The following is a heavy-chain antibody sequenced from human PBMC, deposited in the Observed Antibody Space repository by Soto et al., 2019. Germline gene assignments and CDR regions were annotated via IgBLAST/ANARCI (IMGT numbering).Heavy chain of an antibody. J-gene: IGHJ3*02. CDR1: GFTFSSYA. CDR3: GKAGLTAAITYSLDI. V-gene: IGHV3-23*01. CDR2: ISGSGGST. Sequence: PGGSLRLSCVASGFTFSSYAMSWVRQAPGKGLEWVSAISGSGGSTYYADSVKGRFTISRDNSKNSLYLQMNSLRAEDTAVYYCGKAGLTAAITYSLDIWGQGTMVTVSS. D-gene: IGHD2-2*02.